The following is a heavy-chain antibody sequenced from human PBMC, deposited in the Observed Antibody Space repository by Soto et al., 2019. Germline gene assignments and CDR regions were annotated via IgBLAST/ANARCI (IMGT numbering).Heavy chain of an antibody. V-gene: IGHV3-30-3*01. Sequence: PGGSLRLSCAASGFTFDDYAMHWVRQAPGKGLEWVSVISYDGSNKYYADSVKGRFTISRDNSKNTLYLQMNSLRAEDTAVYYCARVAAVRDAFDIWGQGTMVTVSS. CDR3: ARVAAVRDAFDI. CDR1: GFTFDDYA. J-gene: IGHJ3*02. D-gene: IGHD4-17*01. CDR2: ISYDGSNK.